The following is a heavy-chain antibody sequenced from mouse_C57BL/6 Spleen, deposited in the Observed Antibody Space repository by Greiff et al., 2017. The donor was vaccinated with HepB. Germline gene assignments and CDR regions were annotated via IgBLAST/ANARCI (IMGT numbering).Heavy chain of an antibody. CDR2: ISGGGGNT. D-gene: IGHD1-1*01. V-gene: IGHV5-9*01. J-gene: IGHJ3*01. Sequence: EVKLMESGGGLVKPGGSLKLSCAASGFTFSSYTMSWVRQTPGKRLEWVATISGGGGNTYYPDSVKGRVTISRDNAKNTLYLQMSRLRSEDTALYYCARQGSSYVAGFAYWGQGTLVTVSA. CDR3: ARQGSSYVAGFAY. CDR1: GFTFSSYT.